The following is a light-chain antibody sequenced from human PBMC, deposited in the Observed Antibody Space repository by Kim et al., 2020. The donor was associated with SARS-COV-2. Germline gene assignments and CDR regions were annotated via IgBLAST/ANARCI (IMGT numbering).Light chain of an antibody. CDR3: QTWDTGTVL. CDR2: FNSDGSH. J-gene: IGLJ2*01. V-gene: IGLV4-69*01. CDR1: SGHISYA. Sequence: PVLTQSPSASASLGASVKLTCTLSSGHISYAIAWHQQQPEMGPRFVMKFNSDGSHTKGDGIPDRFSGSSSGAERYLTISGLQSEDEADYYCQTWDTGTVLFGGGTQLTVL.